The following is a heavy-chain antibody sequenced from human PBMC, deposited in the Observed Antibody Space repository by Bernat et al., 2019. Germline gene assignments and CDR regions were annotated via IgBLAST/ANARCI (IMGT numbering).Heavy chain of an antibody. J-gene: IGHJ5*02. CDR3: ARDVGPTVMVQGVISP. V-gene: IGHV3-23*04. D-gene: IGHD3-10*01. CDR2: ISGSGDST. CDR1: GFSFSSYA. Sequence: EVQLVESGGGFVQSGGSPRLSCAASGFSFSSYAMYWVRQAPGKGLEWVSAISGSGDSTYYADSVKGRFSISRDSSKNTLYLQLNSLRAEDTAIFYCARDVGPTVMVQGVISPWGQGTLVTVSS.